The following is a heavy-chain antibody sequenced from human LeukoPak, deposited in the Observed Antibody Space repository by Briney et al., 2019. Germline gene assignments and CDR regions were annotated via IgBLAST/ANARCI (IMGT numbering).Heavy chain of an antibody. CDR2: INQDRSET. CDR3: ARLSEIPFFGGVSKAVAYVVY. Sequence: PGGSLRLSCAASGFTFTNYWMSWVRQAPGKGLELVADINQDRSETYYVDSVKGRLPISRDNAKTTLYLQMNSLRAEERAVYSCARLSEIPFFGGVSKAVAYVVYWCEETLVTVVS. J-gene: IGHJ4*02. D-gene: IGHD3-3*01. CDR1: GFTFTNYW. V-gene: IGHV3-7*01.